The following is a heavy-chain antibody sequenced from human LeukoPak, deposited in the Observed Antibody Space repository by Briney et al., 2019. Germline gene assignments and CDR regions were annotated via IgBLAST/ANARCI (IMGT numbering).Heavy chain of an antibody. D-gene: IGHD3-22*01. CDR1: GFTVSSNY. CDR2: IYSGGST. J-gene: IGHJ4*02. CDR3: ARRGHYYDSSGYYSVDY. Sequence: PGGSLRLSCAASGFTVSSNYMSWVRQAPGKGLEWVSVIYSGGSTYYADSVKGRFTISRDNSKNTLYLQMNSLRAEDTAVYYCARRGHYYDSSGYYSVDYWGQGTLVTVSS. V-gene: IGHV3-53*05.